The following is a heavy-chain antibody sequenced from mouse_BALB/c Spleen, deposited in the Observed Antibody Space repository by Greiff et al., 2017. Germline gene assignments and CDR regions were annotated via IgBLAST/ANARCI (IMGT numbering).Heavy chain of an antibody. Sequence: QVQLQQSGAELVRPGTSVKVSCKASGYAFTNYLIEWVKQRPGQGLEWIGVINPGSGGTNYNEKFKGKATLTADKSSSTAYMQLSSLTSDDSAVYFCARRFITTVVPYFDVWGAGTTVTVSS. CDR2: INPGSGGT. CDR1: GYAFTNYL. V-gene: IGHV1-54*01. D-gene: IGHD1-1*01. CDR3: ARRFITTVVPYFDV. J-gene: IGHJ1*01.